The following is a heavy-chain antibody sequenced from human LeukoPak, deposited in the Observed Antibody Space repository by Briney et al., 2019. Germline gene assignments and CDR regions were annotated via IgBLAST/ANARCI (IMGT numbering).Heavy chain of an antibody. Sequence: GGSLRLSCVASGIIFSDYGMHWVRQAPGKGQEWVAFIRSDGSGEYYTGSVKGRFTISRDNSKNTLYVQMNSLRLEDTAVYYCGKHDSASDYWGQGTLVTVSS. V-gene: IGHV3-30*02. CDR1: GIIFSDYG. CDR3: GKHDSASDY. J-gene: IGHJ4*02. CDR2: IRSDGSGE. D-gene: IGHD1-26*01.